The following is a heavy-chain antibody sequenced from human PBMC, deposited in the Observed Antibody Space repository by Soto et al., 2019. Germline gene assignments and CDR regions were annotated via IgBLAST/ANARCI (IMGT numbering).Heavy chain of an antibody. V-gene: IGHV4-4*08. CDR3: ASGGKWLAFEY. J-gene: IGHJ4*02. D-gene: IGHD6-19*01. Sequence: QVQLQESGPGLVKPSETLSLTCAVSGWSINNYFWSWIRQTPGKGLEYIGCLYNSGTTNYNPSLGSRVTSFADMSKTQFSLRLNSVTAADTAVYYCASGGKWLAFEYWGQGSLATVSS. CDR2: LYNSGTT. CDR1: GWSINNYF.